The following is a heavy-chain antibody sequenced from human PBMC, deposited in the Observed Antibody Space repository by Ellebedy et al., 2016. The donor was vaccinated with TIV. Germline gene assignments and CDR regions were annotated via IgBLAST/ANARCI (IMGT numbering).Heavy chain of an antibody. Sequence: SETLSLXCAVSGGSISSGGNSWSWIRQPPGKGLEWNGYIYHSGNTYYNPSLKSRVSMSVDRSKNQFSLKLNSLSAADTAVYYCARHRKNDVLTGYDYWGQGILVTVSS. J-gene: IGHJ4*02. CDR2: IYHSGNT. V-gene: IGHV4-30-2*01. CDR3: ARHRKNDVLTGYDY. CDR1: GGSISSGGNS. D-gene: IGHD3-9*01.